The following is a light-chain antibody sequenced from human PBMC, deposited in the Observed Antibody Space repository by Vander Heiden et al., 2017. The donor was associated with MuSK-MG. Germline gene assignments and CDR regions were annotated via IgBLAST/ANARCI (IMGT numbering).Light chain of an antibody. Sequence: QSALTQPASVSGSPGPSITIACTGTSSDVGGYNYVSWYQQHPGKAPKLMIYEVSNRPSGVPNRFSGSKSGNTASLTISGLQAEDEADYYCSSYTSSSTPWVFGGGTKLTVL. J-gene: IGLJ3*02. CDR3: SSYTSSSTPWV. V-gene: IGLV2-14*01. CDR1: SSDVGGYNY. CDR2: EVS.